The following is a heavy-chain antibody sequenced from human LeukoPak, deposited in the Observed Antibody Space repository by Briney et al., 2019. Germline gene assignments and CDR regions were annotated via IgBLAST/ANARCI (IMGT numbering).Heavy chain of an antibody. CDR2: IHSDGRST. Sequence: GGSLRLSCAGSGFTFSTYWMHWVRQAPGKGLGWVSRIHSDGRSTSYADSVNGRFTISRDNTKNTLYLQMNSLRAEDTAVYYCARHRPENTAIDYWGQGTLVTVSS. V-gene: IGHV3-74*01. J-gene: IGHJ4*02. D-gene: IGHD5-18*01. CDR3: ARHRPENTAIDY. CDR1: GFTFSTYW.